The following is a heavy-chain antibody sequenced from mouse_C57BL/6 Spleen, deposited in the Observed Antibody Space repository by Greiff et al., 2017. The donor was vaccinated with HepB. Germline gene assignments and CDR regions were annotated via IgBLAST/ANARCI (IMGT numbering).Heavy chain of an antibody. CDR3: ARQGITTVVAPYWYFDV. D-gene: IGHD1-1*01. V-gene: IGHV5-6*01. Sequence: EVQGVESGGDLVKPGGSLKLSCAASGFTFSSYGMSWVRQTPDKRLEWVATISSGGSYTYYPDSVKGRFTISRDNAKNTLYLQMSSLKSEDTAMYYCARQGITTVVAPYWYFDVWGTGTTVTVSS. J-gene: IGHJ1*03. CDR1: GFTFSSYG. CDR2: ISSGGSYT.